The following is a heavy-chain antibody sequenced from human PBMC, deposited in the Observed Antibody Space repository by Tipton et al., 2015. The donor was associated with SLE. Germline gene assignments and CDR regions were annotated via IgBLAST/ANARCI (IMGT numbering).Heavy chain of an antibody. J-gene: IGHJ6*02. CDR1: GGSISSYY. D-gene: IGHD3-16*01. CDR3: ARDPPSSYYYGMDV. V-gene: IGHV4-38-2*02. CDR2: IYGSGNS. Sequence: TLSLTCTVSGGSISSYYWAWIRQPPGKGLEWIGSIYGSGNSYYNPSLRSRVTISVDTSKNQFSLKLSSVTAADTAVYYCARDPPSSYYYGMDVWGQGTTVTVSS.